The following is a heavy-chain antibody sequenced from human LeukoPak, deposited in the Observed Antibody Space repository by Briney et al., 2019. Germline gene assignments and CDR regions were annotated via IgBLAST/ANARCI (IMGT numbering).Heavy chain of an antibody. Sequence: PGGSLRLSCAASGFTFSSYSMNWVRQAPGKGLEWVSSISSSSSYIYYADSVKGRFTISRDNAKNSLYLQMNSLRAEDTAVYYCARDRGCGSGSSIPLWYFDLWGRGTLVTVSS. CDR3: ARDRGCGSGSSIPLWYFDL. J-gene: IGHJ2*01. CDR1: GFTFSSYS. CDR2: ISSSSSYI. D-gene: IGHD3-10*01. V-gene: IGHV3-21*01.